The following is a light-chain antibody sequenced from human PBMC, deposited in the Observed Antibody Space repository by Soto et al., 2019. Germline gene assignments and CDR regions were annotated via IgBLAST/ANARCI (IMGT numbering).Light chain of an antibody. J-gene: IGLJ1*01. Sequence: QSALTHPASVSGSLGQSITSSCTGTTSDVGGYDYVSLYQHHQSKAPMLMIYEVTHRPSGVSNHFSRSKSGKTASLTISGLQVEDEAEYYCGSYTGSIPYVFGPG. CDR3: GSYTGSIPYV. V-gene: IGLV2-14*01. CDR1: TSDVGGYDY. CDR2: EVT.